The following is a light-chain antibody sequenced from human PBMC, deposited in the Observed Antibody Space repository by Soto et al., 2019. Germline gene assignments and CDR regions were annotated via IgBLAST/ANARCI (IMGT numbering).Light chain of an antibody. CDR3: QQRSNWWT. CDR2: DAS. CDR1: QSVSSY. Sequence: EIVFAQSPATLSLSPGERATLAFRASQSVSSYLAWYQQKPGQAPRLLIYDASNRATGIPARFSGSGSGTDFTLTSSSLEPEDFAVYYCQQRSNWWTFGQGTKVDIK. V-gene: IGKV3-11*01. J-gene: IGKJ1*01.